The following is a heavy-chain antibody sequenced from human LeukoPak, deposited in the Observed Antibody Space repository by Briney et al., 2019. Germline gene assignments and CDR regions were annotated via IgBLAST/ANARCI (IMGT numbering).Heavy chain of an antibody. D-gene: IGHD6-19*01. J-gene: IGHJ5*02. CDR3: ARQKAGNCFDP. Sequence: SETLSLTCTVSGGSISSDYWSWIRQPPGKGLEWIGYIYTSGSNHYNPSLKSRVTISGDTSKNQISLKLSSVTAADTAVYYCARQKAGNCFDPWGQGTPVTVSS. CDR2: IYTSGSN. CDR1: GGSISSDY. V-gene: IGHV4-4*09.